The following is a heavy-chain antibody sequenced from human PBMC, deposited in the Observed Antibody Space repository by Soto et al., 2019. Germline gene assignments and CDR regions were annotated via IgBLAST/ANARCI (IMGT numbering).Heavy chain of an antibody. J-gene: IGHJ4*02. V-gene: IGHV4-31*03. CDR2: IYYSGST. CDR3: ARTASN. Sequence: QVQLQESGPGLVKPSQTLSLTCTVSGGSISSGGYFWSWIRQHPGKGLGWIGYIYYSGSTYYNPAPXSXXTISVATSKNQLSLRLSSVTAADTAVYYCARTASNLGQGTLVTVSS. CDR1: GGSISSGGYF.